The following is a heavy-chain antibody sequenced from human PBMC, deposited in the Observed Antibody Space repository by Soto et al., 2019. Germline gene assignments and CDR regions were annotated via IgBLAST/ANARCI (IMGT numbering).Heavy chain of an antibody. V-gene: IGHV3-7*03. CDR3: ARDLFYQLLPFDY. CDR2: INPDGSEK. D-gene: IGHD2-2*01. CDR1: GFPFSSYW. J-gene: IGHJ4*02. Sequence: GGSLRLSCAASGFPFSSYWMSWVRQAPGKGLEWVANINPDGSEKYYVDSVKGRFTISRDNAKNSLYLQMNSLRAEDTAVYYCARDLFYQLLPFDYWGQGTLVTVSS.